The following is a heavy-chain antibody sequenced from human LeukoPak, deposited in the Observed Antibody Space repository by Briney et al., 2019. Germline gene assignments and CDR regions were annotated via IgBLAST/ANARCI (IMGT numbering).Heavy chain of an antibody. CDR2: FYYSGST. V-gene: IGHV4-30-4*01. D-gene: IGHD3-22*01. J-gene: IGHJ5*02. CDR1: GGSISSGDYY. Sequence: SETLSLTCTVSGGSISSGDYYWSWIRQPPGKGLEWIGYFYYSGSTYYNPSLKSRVTISVDTSKNQFSLKLSSATAADTAVYYCARPYYYDSRIDPWGQGTLVTVSS. CDR3: ARPYYYDSRIDP.